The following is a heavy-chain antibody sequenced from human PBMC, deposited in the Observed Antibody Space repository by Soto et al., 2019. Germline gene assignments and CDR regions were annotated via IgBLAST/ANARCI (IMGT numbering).Heavy chain of an antibody. CDR2: IRSKANSYAT. V-gene: IGHV3-73*01. D-gene: IGHD3-3*01. CDR1: GFTFSGSA. J-gene: IGHJ5*02. CDR3: TRLVGGSITIFGVAPNWFDP. Sequence: LRLSCAASGFTFSGSAMHWVRQASGKGLEWVGRIRSKANSYATAYAASVKGRFTISRDDSKNTAYLQMNSLKTEDTAVYYCTRLVGGSITIFGVAPNWFDPWGQGTLVTVSS.